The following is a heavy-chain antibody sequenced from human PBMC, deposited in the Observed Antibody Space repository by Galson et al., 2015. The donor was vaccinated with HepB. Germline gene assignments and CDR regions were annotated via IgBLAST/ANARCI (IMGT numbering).Heavy chain of an antibody. Sequence: SLRLSCAASGFTFSSFAMSWVRQPLGKGLEWVSSISKSATVTYYVDSVKGRFTISRDDSKSTLYLQMNGLRAEDTAIYYCATGFKLAGAAWGQGTLVTVSS. V-gene: IGHV3-23*01. D-gene: IGHD6-19*01. CDR1: GFTFSSFA. CDR2: ISKSATVT. J-gene: IGHJ5*02. CDR3: ATGFKLAGAA.